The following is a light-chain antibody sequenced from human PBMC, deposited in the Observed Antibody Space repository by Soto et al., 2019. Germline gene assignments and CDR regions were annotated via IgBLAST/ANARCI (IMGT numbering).Light chain of an antibody. CDR3: SSYTSSSTWV. Sequence: QSALTQPASVSGSPGQSITISCTGTSSDVGGYNYVSWYQQHPGKAPQLMISENSDPSSGVSNRFSGSRSGNTASLTISGLQAEDEADYYCSSYTSSSTWVFGGGTQLTVL. V-gene: IGLV2-14*01. CDR1: SSDVGGYNY. J-gene: IGLJ3*02. CDR2: ENS.